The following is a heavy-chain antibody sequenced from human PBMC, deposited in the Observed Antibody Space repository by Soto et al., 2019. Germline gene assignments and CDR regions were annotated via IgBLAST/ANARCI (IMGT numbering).Heavy chain of an antibody. D-gene: IGHD2-15*01. V-gene: IGHV3-66*01. J-gene: IGHJ6*04. CDR2: IQSGGTT. CDR3: ARDDVLCDGGRCYGIPLDV. CDR1: GFTVSSKY. Sequence: EVQLVESGGGLVQPGGSLRLSCAASGFTVSSKYMTWVRQAPGKGLEWVSLIQSGGTTYYADSVKGRFTISRDTSENTLHLQMDSLRGEDTAVYYCARDDVLCDGGRCYGIPLDVWGKGTTGTVSS.